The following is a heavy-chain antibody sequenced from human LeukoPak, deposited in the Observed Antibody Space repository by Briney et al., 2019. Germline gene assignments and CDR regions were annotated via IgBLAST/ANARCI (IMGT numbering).Heavy chain of an antibody. J-gene: IGHJ6*03. V-gene: IGHV4-39*01. CDR1: GGSISSSSYY. D-gene: IGHD3-3*01. CDR2: INYSGST. CDR3: ATLPYYDFWSGSRDLSFYYYYMDV. Sequence: SETLSLTCTVSGGSISSSSYYWGWIRQPPGKGLEWIGNINYSGSTYYNPSLKSRVTISVDTSKNQFSLKLSSVTAADTAVYYCATLPYYDFWSGSRDLSFYYYYMDVWGKGTTVTVSS.